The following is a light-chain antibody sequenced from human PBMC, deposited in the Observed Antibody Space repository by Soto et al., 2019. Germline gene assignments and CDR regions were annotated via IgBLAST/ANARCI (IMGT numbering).Light chain of an antibody. CDR3: QQYNSVPIT. Sequence: DIQMTQSPSSLSASVGDGVTITCRASQGINNYIAWYQQRPGKAPKLLIYAASTLQSGVPSRFTGSRSGTDFTLTISSLQPEDVATYYCQQYNSVPITFGQGTRLEIK. J-gene: IGKJ5*01. CDR2: AAS. V-gene: IGKV1-27*01. CDR1: QGINNY.